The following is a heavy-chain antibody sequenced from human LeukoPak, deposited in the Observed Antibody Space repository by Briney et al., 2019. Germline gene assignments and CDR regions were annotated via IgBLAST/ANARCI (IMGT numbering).Heavy chain of an antibody. D-gene: IGHD3-22*01. CDR1: GVSISSRDYY. CDR2: TYYSGST. CDR3: ARPYYYDSRIDP. V-gene: IGHV4-30-4*01. Sequence: SETLSLTCTVSGVSISSRDYYWSWIRQPPGKGLEWIGYTYYSGSTYYNPSLKSRVTISVDTSKNQFSLKLSSVTAADTAVYYCARPYYYDSRIDPWGQGTRVTVSS. J-gene: IGHJ5*02.